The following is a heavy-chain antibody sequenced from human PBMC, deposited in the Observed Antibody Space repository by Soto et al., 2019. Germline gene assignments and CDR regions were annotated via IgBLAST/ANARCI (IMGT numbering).Heavy chain of an antibody. CDR2: IRSKANSYAT. CDR1: GFTFSGSA. D-gene: IGHD3-3*01. V-gene: IGHV3-73*01. J-gene: IGHJ6*02. CDR3: TRHPDFWSGYYYGMDV. Sequence: PGGSLRLSCAASGFTFSGSAMHWVRQASEKGLEWVGRIRSKANSYATAYAASVKGRFTISRDDSKNTAYLQMNSLKTEDTAVYFCTRHPDFWSGYYYGMDVWGQGTTVTVSS.